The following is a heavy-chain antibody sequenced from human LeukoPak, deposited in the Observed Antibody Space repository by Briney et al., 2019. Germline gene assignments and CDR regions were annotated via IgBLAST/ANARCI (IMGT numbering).Heavy chain of an antibody. Sequence: ASVKVSCKASGYTFTSYDINWVRQATGQGLEGMGWMNPNSGNTGYAQKFQGRVTMTRNTSTSTAYMELSSLRSEATAVYYYARASYYYDSSGHYALDYFDLWRRGTLVRLST. CDR3: ARASYYYDSSGHYALDYFDL. J-gene: IGHJ4*02. V-gene: IGHV1-8*02. D-gene: IGHD3-22*01. CDR2: MNPNSGNT. CDR1: GYTFTSYD.